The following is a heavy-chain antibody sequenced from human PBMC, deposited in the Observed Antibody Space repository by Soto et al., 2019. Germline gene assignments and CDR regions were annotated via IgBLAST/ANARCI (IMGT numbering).Heavy chain of an antibody. J-gene: IGHJ6*02. CDR1: GGSISSSSYY. Sequence: QLQLQESGPGLVKPSETLSLICTVSGGSISSSSYYWGWIRKPPGKGLEWIGSIYYSGSTCYTPSRKSRGTTSVDTSQNQFSLKLNSVNAADTAVYYCARQSGYYYYAMDVWGQGTTVTVSS. CDR3: ARQSGYYYYAMDV. CDR2: IYYSGST. V-gene: IGHV4-39*01.